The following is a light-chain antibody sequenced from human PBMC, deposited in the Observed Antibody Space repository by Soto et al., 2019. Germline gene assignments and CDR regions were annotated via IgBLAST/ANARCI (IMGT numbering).Light chain of an antibody. V-gene: IGLV1-40*01. J-gene: IGLJ1*01. CDR2: GNS. Sequence: QAVVTQPPSVSGAPGQRVTISCTGSSSNIGAGYDVHWYQQLPGTAPKLLIYGNSNRPSGVPDRFSGFQSGTSASLAITGLQAEDEADYYCQSYDSSLSSYVFGTGTKVTVL. CDR1: SSNIGAGYD. CDR3: QSYDSSLSSYV.